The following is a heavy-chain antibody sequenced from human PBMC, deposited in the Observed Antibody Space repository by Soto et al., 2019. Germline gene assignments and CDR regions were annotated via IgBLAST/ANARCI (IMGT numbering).Heavy chain of an antibody. V-gene: IGHV1-69*13. J-gene: IGHJ6*02. CDR3: ARDKRYYYDSSGLPRYYGMDV. CDR1: GGTFSSYA. Sequence: SVEVSCKASGGTFSSYASSWVRQAPGQGLEWMGGIIPIFGTANYAQKFQGRVTITADESTSTAYMELSSLRSEDTAVYYCARDKRYYYDSSGLPRYYGMDVWGQGTTVTVSS. CDR2: IIPIFGTA. D-gene: IGHD3-22*01.